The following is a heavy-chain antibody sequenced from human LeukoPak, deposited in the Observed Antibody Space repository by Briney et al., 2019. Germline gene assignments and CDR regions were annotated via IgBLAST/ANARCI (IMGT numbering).Heavy chain of an antibody. CDR1: YYSISSGYY. D-gene: IGHD3-10*01. CDR3: ARDGLSFHSSGEIDY. J-gene: IGHJ4*02. Sequence: PSETLSLTCTVSYYSISSGYYWGWIRQPPGQGLEWVGNIYHSGSTYYNPSLKSQVTISVDTSKNQFSLRLSSATAADTAVYFCARDGLSFHSSGEIDYWGQGTLVTVSS. CDR2: IYHSGST. V-gene: IGHV4-38-2*02.